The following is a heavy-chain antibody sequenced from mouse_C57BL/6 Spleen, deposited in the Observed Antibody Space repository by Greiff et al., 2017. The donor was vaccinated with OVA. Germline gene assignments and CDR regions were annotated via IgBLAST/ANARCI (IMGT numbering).Heavy chain of an antibody. Sequence: DVQLQESGPGLAKPSQTLSLTCSVPGYSITSDYWNWIRKFPGNKLEYMGYISYSGSTYYNPSLKSRISITRDTSKNQYYLQLNSVTTEDTATYYCARFLHSYGSSDWYFDVWGTGTTVTVSS. CDR2: ISYSGST. CDR1: GYSITSDY. CDR3: ARFLHSYGSSDWYFDV. J-gene: IGHJ1*03. V-gene: IGHV3-8*01. D-gene: IGHD1-1*01.